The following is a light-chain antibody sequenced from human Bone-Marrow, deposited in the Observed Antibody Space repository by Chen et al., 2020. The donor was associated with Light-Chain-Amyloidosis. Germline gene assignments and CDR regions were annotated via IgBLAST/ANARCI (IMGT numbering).Light chain of an antibody. Sequence: SYELTQPPSVSVSPGQTPRITCSGDDLPTKYAYWYQQKPGQAPVLVIYKDTERPSGIPERFSGSSSGTTVTLTISGAQVEDEAEYYCYSIQVFGGGTKLTVL. CDR3: YSIQV. V-gene: IGLV3-27*01. CDR1: DLPTKY. J-gene: IGLJ2*01. CDR2: KDT.